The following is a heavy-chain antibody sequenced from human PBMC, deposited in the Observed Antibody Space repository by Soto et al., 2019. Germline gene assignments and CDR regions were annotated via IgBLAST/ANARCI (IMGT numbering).Heavy chain of an antibody. CDR1: GFTFSTYD. CDR2: IRGRGNSA. CDR3: AREAPVAGTNHFDF. J-gene: IGHJ4*02. V-gene: IGHV3-23*01. D-gene: IGHD6-19*01. Sequence: EVQLLESGGGLVQPGGSLRLSCAASGFTFSTYDMIWVRQAPGKGLEWVSDIRGRGNSAFYADSVKGRFTISRDNSNNTLYLQMNNLSADDTAVYYCAREAPVAGTNHFDFWGQGTLVTVSS.